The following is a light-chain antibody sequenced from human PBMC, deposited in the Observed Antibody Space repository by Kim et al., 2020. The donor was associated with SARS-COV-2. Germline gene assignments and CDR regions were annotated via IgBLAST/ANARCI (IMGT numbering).Light chain of an antibody. V-gene: IGLV3-19*01. CDR1: SLRSDY. Sequence: VALGQTARITCQRDSLRSDYATGYQQKPGQAQILVIYGKNNRPSGIPDRFSGSSSGNTASLTITGTQAGDEADYYCNSRDTNDNVVFGGGTQLTVL. J-gene: IGLJ2*01. CDR2: GKN. CDR3: NSRDTNDNVV.